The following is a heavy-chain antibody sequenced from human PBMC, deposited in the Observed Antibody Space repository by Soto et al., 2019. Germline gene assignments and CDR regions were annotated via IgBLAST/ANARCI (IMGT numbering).Heavy chain of an antibody. D-gene: IGHD2-2*01. CDR2: SIPISDTT. J-gene: IGHJ6*02. CDR3: ARSQGSSTSLEIYYYYYYGMDV. Sequence: QVQRVKSGAEVKKPGSSVKVSCKASGGTFSSYAISWVRQAPGQGLEWMGGSIPISDTTNYAQKLQGRVTINADESTSTAYRELRSLRSEDTAVYYCARSQGSSTSLEIYYYYYYGMDVWGQGTTVTVSS. V-gene: IGHV1-69*01. CDR1: GGTFSSYA.